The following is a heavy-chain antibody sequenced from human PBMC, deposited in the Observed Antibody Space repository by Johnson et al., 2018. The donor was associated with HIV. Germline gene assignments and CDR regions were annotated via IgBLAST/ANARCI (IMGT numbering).Heavy chain of an antibody. CDR2: LKSRTDGETA. CDR3: ARDRAWYSTTWSGAFDI. CDR1: GFTFSNAW. D-gene: IGHD6-13*01. Sequence: VPLVESGGVVVQPGGPLRLSCAASGFTFSNAWTSWVRQAPGKGLEWVGRLKSRTDGETADYAAPVKGRFTISRDDSKNTLYLQMNSLKTEDTALYYCARDRAWYSTTWSGAFDIWGQGTMVIVSS. J-gene: IGHJ3*02. V-gene: IGHV3-15*01.